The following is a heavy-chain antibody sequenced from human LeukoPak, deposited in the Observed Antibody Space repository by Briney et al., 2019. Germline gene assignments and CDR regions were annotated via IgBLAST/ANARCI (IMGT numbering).Heavy chain of an antibody. CDR3: ARKIYGSDNYIDY. CDR1: GFTFSSYN. V-gene: IGHV3-21*04. Sequence: GGSLRLSCAASGFTFSSYNMNWVRQAPGKGLEWVSSITSGSSYIYYADSVKGRFAISRDNAKNSVYLQMNSLRAEDTALYYCARKIYGSDNYIDYWGQGTLVTVSS. J-gene: IGHJ4*02. CDR2: ITSGSSYI. D-gene: IGHD3-10*01.